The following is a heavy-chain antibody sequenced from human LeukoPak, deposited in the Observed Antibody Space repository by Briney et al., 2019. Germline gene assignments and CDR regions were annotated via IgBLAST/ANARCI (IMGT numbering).Heavy chain of an antibody. CDR3: ARASYHFDTWFDP. D-gene: IGHD2/OR15-2a*01. Sequence: PSETLSLTCTVSGGSIRNSDYYWDWIRQPPGKGLEWIASVHYSGPAYYNPSLKSRVTISMDTSMNQLSLKLRSVTAADTAVYFCARASYHFDTWFDPWGQGTLVTVSS. J-gene: IGHJ5*02. CDR1: GGSIRNSDYY. V-gene: IGHV4-39*02. CDR2: VHYSGPA.